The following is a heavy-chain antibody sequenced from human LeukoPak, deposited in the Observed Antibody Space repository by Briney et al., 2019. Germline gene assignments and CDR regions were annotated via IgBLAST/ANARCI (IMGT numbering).Heavy chain of an antibody. CDR2: INWNGGST. D-gene: IGHD5-18*01. CDR3: ARGGPGYSCGHIY. V-gene: IGHV3-20*04. J-gene: IGHJ4*02. CDR1: GFNFDDYG. Sequence: PGGSLRLSCAASGFNFDDYGMSWVRQAPGKGLEWVSGINWNGGSTGYADSVQGRFTISRDNAKNSLYLQMNSLRAEDTALYYCARGGPGYSCGHIYWGQGTLVTVSS.